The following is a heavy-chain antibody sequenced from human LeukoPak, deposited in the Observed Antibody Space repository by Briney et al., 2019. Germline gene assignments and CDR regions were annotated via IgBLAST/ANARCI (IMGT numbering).Heavy chain of an antibody. D-gene: IGHD3-22*01. CDR3: ARDSTHYYDSSGYSMEDP. Sequence: SVKVSCKASGGTFSSYAISWVRQAPGQGLEWMGGTIPIFGTANYAQKFQGRVTITADESTSTAYMELSSLRSEDTAVYYCARDSTHYYDSSGYSMEDPWGQGTLVTVSS. V-gene: IGHV1-69*13. J-gene: IGHJ5*02. CDR2: TIPIFGTA. CDR1: GGTFSSYA.